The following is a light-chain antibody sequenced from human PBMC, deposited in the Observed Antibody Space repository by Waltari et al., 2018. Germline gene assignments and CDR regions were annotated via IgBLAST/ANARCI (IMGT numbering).Light chain of an antibody. CDR3: QQYNNWPLT. CDR2: GAS. V-gene: IGKV3-15*01. CDR1: QSVSSN. J-gene: IGKJ4*01. Sequence: EIVMTQSPATLSVSPGERATLSCRSSQSVSSNLAWYQQKPGQAPRRLTYGASTRATGIPARFSGSGSGTEFTLTISSLQSEDFAVYYCQQYNNWPLTFGGGTKVEIK.